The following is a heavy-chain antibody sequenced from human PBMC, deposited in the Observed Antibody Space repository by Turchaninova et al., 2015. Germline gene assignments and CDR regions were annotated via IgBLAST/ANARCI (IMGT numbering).Heavy chain of an antibody. D-gene: IGHD4-23*01. J-gene: IGHJ4*02. Sequence: EVQLAQSGAEVKKPGESLRISCKGSGYSFTSYWITWVRQMPGEGLEWMGRIDPIDSYTNYSPSLQGHLTISADKSISTAYLQWSSLKASDTAMYYCARLHGGYLYYFDYWGQGTLVTVSS. CDR3: ARLHGGYLYYFDY. CDR1: GYSFTSYW. V-gene: IGHV5-10-1*03. CDR2: IDPIDSYT.